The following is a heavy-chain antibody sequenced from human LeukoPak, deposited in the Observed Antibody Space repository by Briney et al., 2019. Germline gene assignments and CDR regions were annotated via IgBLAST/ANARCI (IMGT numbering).Heavy chain of an antibody. CDR3: ARDLGDGYNYFGY. V-gene: IGHV1-2*02. CDR1: GYTFTGYY. CDR2: INPNSGGT. Sequence: APVKVSCKASGYTFTGYYMHWVRQAPGQGLEWMGWINPNSGGTNYAQKFQGRVTMTRDTSISTAYMELSRLRSDDTAVYYCARDLGDGYNYFGYWGQGTLVTVSS. J-gene: IGHJ4*02. D-gene: IGHD5-12*01.